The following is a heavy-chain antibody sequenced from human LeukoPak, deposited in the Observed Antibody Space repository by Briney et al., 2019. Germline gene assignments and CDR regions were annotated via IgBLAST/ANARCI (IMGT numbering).Heavy chain of an antibody. Sequence: GGSLRLSCVASGLTYSSSWMTWARQAPGKGLEWVATIKDDGSDKYYVDSVKGRFSISRDNAKSSLYLQMNSLRLEDTAMYYCADLGYSDWGQGTLVSVSS. D-gene: IGHD5-18*01. V-gene: IGHV3-7*01. CDR1: GLTYSSSW. J-gene: IGHJ4*02. CDR2: IKDDGSDK. CDR3: ADLGYSD.